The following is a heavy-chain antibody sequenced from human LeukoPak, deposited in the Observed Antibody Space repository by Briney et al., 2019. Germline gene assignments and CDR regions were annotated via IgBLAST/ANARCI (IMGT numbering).Heavy chain of an antibody. D-gene: IGHD5-24*01. CDR2: ITSSSNYI. V-gene: IGHV3-21*01. CDR3: ARGGSTISDY. CDR1: GFIFTDYG. J-gene: IGHJ4*02. Sequence: GGSLRLSCAASGFIFTDYGMHWVRQAPGKGLDWVSSITSSSNYIYYGDSVKGRFTISRDNAKNSLYLQMNSLRAEDTAVYYCARGGSTISDYWGQGTLVTVSS.